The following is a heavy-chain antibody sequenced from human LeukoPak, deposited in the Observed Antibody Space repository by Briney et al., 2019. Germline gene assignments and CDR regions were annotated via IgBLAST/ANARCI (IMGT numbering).Heavy chain of an antibody. CDR2: ISYEGSKQ. Sequence: GKSLRLSCAASGFTFSTYTMHWVRQAPGKGLEWVALISYEGSKQNYADSVKGRFTISRDNSQNTLYLEMSGQRTEDTAVYYCARAPYTSGWYFAFDYWGQGTLVTVSS. J-gene: IGHJ4*02. CDR3: ARAPYTSGWYFAFDY. D-gene: IGHD6-19*01. CDR1: GFTFSTYT. V-gene: IGHV3-30-3*01.